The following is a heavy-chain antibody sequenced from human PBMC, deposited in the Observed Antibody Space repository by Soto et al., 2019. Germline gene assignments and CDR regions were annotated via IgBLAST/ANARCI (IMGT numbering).Heavy chain of an antibody. CDR2: INPSGGST. CDR3: ARAGTITIFGVGPDGKYYFDY. Sequence: QVQLVQSGAEVKKPGASVKVSCKASGYTFTSYYMHWVRQAPGQGLEWMGIINPSGGSTSYAQKFQGRVSMTSDTSTSTGYMELSSLRSEDTAVYYCARAGTITIFGVGPDGKYYFDYWGQGTLVTVSS. J-gene: IGHJ4*02. D-gene: IGHD3-3*01. CDR1: GYTFTSYY. V-gene: IGHV1-46*01.